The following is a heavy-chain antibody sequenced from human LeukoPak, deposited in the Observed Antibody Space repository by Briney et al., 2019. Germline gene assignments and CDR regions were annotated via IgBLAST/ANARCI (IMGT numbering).Heavy chain of an antibody. CDR2: IYYSGRS. CDR1: GASISDHY. CDR3: ARGSNWFDS. J-gene: IGHJ5*01. V-gene: IGHV4-59*11. Sequence: PSETLSLTCNVSGASISDHYWTWIRQPPGKGLEWLGDIYYSGRSNLNPSLQSRLTISMDTSKNQFSLRLSSVTAADTAVYYCARGSNWFDSWGQGTLVTVSS.